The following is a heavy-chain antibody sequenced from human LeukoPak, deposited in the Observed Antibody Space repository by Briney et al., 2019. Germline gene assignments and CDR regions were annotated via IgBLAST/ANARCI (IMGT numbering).Heavy chain of an antibody. Sequence: PSETLSLTCTVSAGSISSYYWNWIRQVPGKGLEWIGYIFYGANTYYNPSLKDRVTMSMDTSKSQVSLKLTPVTAADTAVYYCASGTIFGVIAPYCFHSWGKGTLVTVSP. CDR2: IFYGANT. D-gene: IGHD3-3*01. V-gene: IGHV4-59*01. CDR1: AGSISSYY. CDR3: ASGTIFGVIAPYCFHS. J-gene: IGHJ4*02.